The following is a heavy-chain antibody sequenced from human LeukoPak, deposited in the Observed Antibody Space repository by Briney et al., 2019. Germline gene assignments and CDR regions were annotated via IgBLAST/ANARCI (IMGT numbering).Heavy chain of an antibody. Sequence: GSLRLSCAASGFTFSSYGMHWVRQAPGKGLECVAFIQYDGSNKYYTDSVKGRFTISRDNSKNTLYLQMNSLRPEDTAVYYCAKITIFGVGIDYWGQGTLVTVSS. J-gene: IGHJ4*02. D-gene: IGHD3-3*01. V-gene: IGHV3-30*02. CDR1: GFTFSSYG. CDR2: IQYDGSNK. CDR3: AKITIFGVGIDY.